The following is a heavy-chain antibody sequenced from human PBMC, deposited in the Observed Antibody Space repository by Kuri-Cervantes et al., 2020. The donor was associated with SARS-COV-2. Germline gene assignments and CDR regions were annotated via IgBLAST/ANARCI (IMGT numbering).Heavy chain of an antibody. CDR1: GFTFSNFG. J-gene: IGHJ6*02. CDR3: ARGAAAWDYFFYGMDV. Sequence: GESLKISCAAAGFTFSNFGMHWFCQAPGTGLEWVTLISYDGSDKYYADSVKGRFTISRDNSKSTLFLQMNSLRAEDTAEYYCARGAAAWDYFFYGMDVWGRGTTVTVSS. V-gene: IGHV3-30*03. CDR2: ISYDGSDK. D-gene: IGHD6-13*01.